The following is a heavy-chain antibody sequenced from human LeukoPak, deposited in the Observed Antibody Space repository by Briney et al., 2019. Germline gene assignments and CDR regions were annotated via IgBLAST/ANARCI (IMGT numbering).Heavy chain of an antibody. V-gene: IGHV3-21*01. CDR1: GFTFGSYS. CDR2: ISSSSSYI. Sequence: GGSLRLSSAASGFTFGSYSMNWVRQAPGKGLEWVSSISSSSSYIYYADSVKARFTISRDNANNSLYLQMNSLRAEDTAVYYCARDLGRYTADYWGQGTLVTVSS. CDR3: ARDLGRYTADY. D-gene: IGHD1-26*01. J-gene: IGHJ4*02.